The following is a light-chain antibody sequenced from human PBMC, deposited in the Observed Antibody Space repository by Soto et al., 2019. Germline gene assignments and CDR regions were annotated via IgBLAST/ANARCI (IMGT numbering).Light chain of an antibody. CDR2: EVT. Sequence: QSALTQPPSAPGSPGQSVTISCTGTSSDVGGYNYVSWYQQHPGKASKLMIYEVTKRPSGVPDRFSGSKSGNTASLTVPGLQAEDEADYYCSSYAGSTNNHVFGTGTKLTVL. J-gene: IGLJ1*01. CDR3: SSYAGSTNNHV. V-gene: IGLV2-8*01. CDR1: SSDVGGYNY.